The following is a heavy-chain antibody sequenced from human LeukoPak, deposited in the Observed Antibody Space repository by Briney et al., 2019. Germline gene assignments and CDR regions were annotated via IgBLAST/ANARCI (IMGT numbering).Heavy chain of an antibody. CDR3: ARVKSRYSSSWYGDY. D-gene: IGHD6-13*01. J-gene: IGHJ4*02. Sequence: ASVKVSCKASGYTFTSYAMNWVRQAPGQGLEWMGWINTNTGNPTYAQGFTGRFVFSLGTSVSTAYLQISSLKAEDTAVYYCARVKSRYSSSWYGDYWGQGTLVTVSS. CDR2: INTNTGNP. CDR1: GYTFTSYA. V-gene: IGHV7-4-1*02.